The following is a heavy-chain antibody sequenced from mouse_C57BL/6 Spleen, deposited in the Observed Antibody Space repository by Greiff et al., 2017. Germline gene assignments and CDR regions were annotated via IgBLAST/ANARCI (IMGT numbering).Heavy chain of an antibody. J-gene: IGHJ4*01. CDR1: GYTFTSYG. CDR3: ERGTFAYYSDCNYAMDY. D-gene: IGHD2-12*01. CDR2: INPRSGNT. Sequence: QVQLQQSGAELARPGASVKLSCKASGYTFTSYGISWVKQRTGQGLEWIGEINPRSGNTYYNEKFKGKFTLTADKSSSTAYMELRSLTSEDSAVYFWERGTFAYYSDCNYAMDYWGQGTSVTVSS. V-gene: IGHV1-81*01.